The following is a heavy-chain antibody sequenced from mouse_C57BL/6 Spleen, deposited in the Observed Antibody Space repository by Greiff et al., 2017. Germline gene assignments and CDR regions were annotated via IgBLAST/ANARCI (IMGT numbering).Heavy chain of an antibody. Sequence: QVQLKESGAELVKPGASVTVSCKASGYTFTSYWMHWVQQRPGQGLEWIGRIHPSDSDTNYNQKFKGKATLTVDKSSSTAYMQLSSLTSEDSAVYYCANIRLRKAMDYWGQGTSVTVSS. CDR3: ANIRLRKAMDY. CDR1: GYTFTSYW. V-gene: IGHV1-74*01. CDR2: IHPSDSDT. J-gene: IGHJ4*01. D-gene: IGHD3-2*02.